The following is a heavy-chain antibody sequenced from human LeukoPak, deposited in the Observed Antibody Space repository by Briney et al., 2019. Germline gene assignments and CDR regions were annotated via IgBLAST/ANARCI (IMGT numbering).Heavy chain of an antibody. V-gene: IGHV3-23*01. Sequence: GSLRLSCVATGFSFSSYAISWVRQAPGKGLECVSGISGSGSSINYVDSVKGRYTISRDNSKNTLYLQINSLRAEDTAVYYCARRPHAFDYGMDVWGQGTTVTVSS. CDR1: GFSFSSYA. CDR2: ISGSGSSI. J-gene: IGHJ6*02. CDR3: ARRPHAFDYGMDV.